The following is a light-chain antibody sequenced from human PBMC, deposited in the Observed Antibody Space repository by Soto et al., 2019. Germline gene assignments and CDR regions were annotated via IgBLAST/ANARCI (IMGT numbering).Light chain of an antibody. CDR1: QSISSW. CDR2: KAS. CDR3: QQATT. Sequence: DIQKTQSPSTLSASVGDRVTITCRARQSISSWLVWYQQKPGKAPKLLIYKASSLESGVPSRFSGSGSGTEFTLTISSLQPDDFATYYCQQATTFGQGTKLEIK. V-gene: IGKV1-5*03. J-gene: IGKJ2*01.